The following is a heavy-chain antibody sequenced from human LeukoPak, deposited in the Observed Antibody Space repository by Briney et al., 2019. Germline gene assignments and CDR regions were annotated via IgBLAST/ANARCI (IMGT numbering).Heavy chain of an antibody. CDR1: GYTFTGYY. CDR2: INPNSGGT. Sequence: GASVKVSCKASGYTFTGYYMHWVRQAPGQGLEWMGWINPNSGGTNYAQKFQGRVTMTRDTSISTAYMELSRLRSDDTVVYYCARGNYYDSSGYDYWGQGTLVTVSS. CDR3: ARGNYYDSSGYDY. V-gene: IGHV1-2*02. D-gene: IGHD3-22*01. J-gene: IGHJ4*02.